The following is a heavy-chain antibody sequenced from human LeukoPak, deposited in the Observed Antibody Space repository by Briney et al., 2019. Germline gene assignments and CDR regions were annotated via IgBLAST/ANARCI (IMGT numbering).Heavy chain of an antibody. CDR1: GGSISSSSYY. CDR2: IYYSGST. CDR3: ASPMVRGGSYDY. D-gene: IGHD3-10*01. J-gene: IGHJ4*02. V-gene: IGHV4-39*01. Sequence: SETLSLICTVSGGSISSSSYYWGWVRQPPGKGLEWIGSIYYSGSTYYNPSLKSRGTISVDTSKNQFSLRLSSVTAADTAVYYCASPMVRGGSYDYWGQGTLVTVSS.